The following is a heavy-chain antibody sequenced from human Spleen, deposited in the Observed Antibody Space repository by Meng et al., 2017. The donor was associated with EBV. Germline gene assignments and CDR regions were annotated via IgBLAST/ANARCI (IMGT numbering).Heavy chain of an antibody. D-gene: IGHD3-10*01. V-gene: IGHV1-69*01. CDR1: GGTSSRYA. CDR2: ITFIYGTP. CDR3: ARSPVRYYGSGTYFYYYFDY. Sequence: VLVVQWGDVVRRPGASVKVSCQASGGTSSRYAIIWVRQAPGQGLEWMGGITFIYGTPNNVQKFQGRVTITADESTRTAYMELSSLRSEDTAVYYCARSPVRYYGSGTYFYYYFDYWGQGTLVTVSS. J-gene: IGHJ4*02.